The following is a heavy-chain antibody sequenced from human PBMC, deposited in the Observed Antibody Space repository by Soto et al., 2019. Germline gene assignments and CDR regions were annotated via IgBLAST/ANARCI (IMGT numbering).Heavy chain of an antibody. CDR3: VRDGTKTLRDWFDP. Sequence: DTLSLTCTASGASISVVYRRWIRHLAGEGRGWIGPIYATGTTDYNPSLKSRVMMSVDTSKKQFSLKLRSVTAADTAVYYCVRDGTKTLRDWFDPWGQGISVTVS. CDR2: IYATGTT. V-gene: IGHV4-4*07. CDR1: GASISVVY. D-gene: IGHD1-1*01. J-gene: IGHJ5*02.